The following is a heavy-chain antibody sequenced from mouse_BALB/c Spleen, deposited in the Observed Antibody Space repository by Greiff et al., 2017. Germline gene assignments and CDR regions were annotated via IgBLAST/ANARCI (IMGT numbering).Heavy chain of an antibody. Sequence: EVQLQESGPGLVKPSQSLSLTCTVTGYSITSDYAWNWIRQFPGNKLEWMGYIHYSGSTNYNPSLKSRISITRDTSKNQFFLQLNSVTTEDTATYYCARGAGSLYAMDYWGQGTSVTVSS. J-gene: IGHJ4*01. D-gene: IGHD1-1*02. CDR2: IHYSGST. CDR1: GYSITSDYA. CDR3: ARGAGSLYAMDY. V-gene: IGHV3-2*02.